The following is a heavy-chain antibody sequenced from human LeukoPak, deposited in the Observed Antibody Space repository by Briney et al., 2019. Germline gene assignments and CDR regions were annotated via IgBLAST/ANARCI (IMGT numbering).Heavy chain of an antibody. CDR2: ISYDGSKK. CDR1: GFTFSSYA. V-gene: IGHV3-30*18. CDR3: AKDLDIEATMVLDS. D-gene: IGHD5-12*01. Sequence: GGSLRLSCAASGFTFSSYAMHWVRQAQGKGLEWVSVISYDGSKKYNGDSVKGRFTISRDTSKNTLYLQMNSLRGEDTAVYYCAKDLDIEATMVLDSWGQGALVTVSS. J-gene: IGHJ4*02.